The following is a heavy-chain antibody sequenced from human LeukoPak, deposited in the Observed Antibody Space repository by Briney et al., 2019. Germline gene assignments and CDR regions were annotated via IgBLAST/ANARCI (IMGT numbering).Heavy chain of an antibody. J-gene: IGHJ4*02. Sequence: GWSLRLSCAASGFTFSSYAMSWVRQAPGKGLEWVSAISGSGGSTYYADSVKGRFTISRDNAKNSLYLQMNSLRAEDTAVYYCARAHRGYCSGGSCYSVDYWGQGTLVTVSS. CDR3: ARAHRGYCSGGSCYSVDY. CDR1: GFTFSSYA. D-gene: IGHD2-15*01. V-gene: IGHV3-23*01. CDR2: ISGSGGST.